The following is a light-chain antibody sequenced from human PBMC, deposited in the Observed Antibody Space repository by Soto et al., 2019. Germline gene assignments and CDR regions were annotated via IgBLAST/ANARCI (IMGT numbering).Light chain of an antibody. Sequence: QSVLTQPPSASGTPGQRVTISCSGSSSNIGSNTVNWYQQLPGTAPKLLIYSNNQRPSGVPDRFSGSKSGTSASLAISGLQSEDEADYYCAAWDDRLNGWVLGGGTKVTVL. CDR1: SSNIGSNT. CDR2: SNN. CDR3: AAWDDRLNGWV. V-gene: IGLV1-44*01. J-gene: IGLJ3*02.